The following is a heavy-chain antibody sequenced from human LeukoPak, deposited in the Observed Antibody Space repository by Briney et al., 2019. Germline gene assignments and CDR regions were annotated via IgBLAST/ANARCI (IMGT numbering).Heavy chain of an antibody. CDR2: ISWDGGST. CDR3: AKVRDSLDYDILTGYFDY. Sequence: PGGSLRLSCAASGFTFDDYTMHWVRQAPGKGLEWVSLISWDGGSTYYADSVKGRFTISRDNAKNSLYLQMNSLRAEDTALYYCAKVRDSLDYDILTGYFDYWGQGTLVTVSS. CDR1: GFTFDDYT. V-gene: IGHV3-43*01. D-gene: IGHD3-9*01. J-gene: IGHJ4*02.